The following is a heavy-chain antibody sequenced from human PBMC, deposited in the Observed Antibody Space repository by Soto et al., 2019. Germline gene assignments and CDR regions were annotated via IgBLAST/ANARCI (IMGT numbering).Heavy chain of an antibody. Sequence: TLFPTCTITRDSIGSNNNFRNLIRLPPRNGLEWIAWIHSGGHSSSNPSLRSRVTMSVATSKNQFSLKVTSVTAADTAVYYCARHWDYDHNGADWFDPWGHGTLVTVAS. J-gene: IGHJ5*02. V-gene: IGHV4-61*02. D-gene: IGHD3-22*01. CDR3: ARHWDYDHNGADWFDP. CDR1: RDSIGSNNNF. CDR2: IHSGGHS.